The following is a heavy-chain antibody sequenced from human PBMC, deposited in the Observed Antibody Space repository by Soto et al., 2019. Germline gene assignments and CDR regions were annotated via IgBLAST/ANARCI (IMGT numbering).Heavy chain of an antibody. D-gene: IGHD1-26*01. CDR3: TAGRGWA. CDR2: IEQDGTGK. J-gene: IGHJ4*02. V-gene: IGHV3-7*02. CDR1: GFTFSSSW. Sequence: EVQLVESGGGLVQPGGSLRLSCAASGFTFSSSWMAWVRQAPGKGLEWVAVIEQDGTGKYYVDSVKGRFTVSRDNAKNSLYLQLPSLTVADTAVNYCTAGRGWAWGQGTLVTVSS.